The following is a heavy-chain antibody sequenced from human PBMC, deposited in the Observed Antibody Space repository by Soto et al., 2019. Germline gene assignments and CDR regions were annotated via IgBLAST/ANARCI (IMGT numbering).Heavy chain of an antibody. J-gene: IGHJ4*02. Sequence: QVQLQESGPGLVKPSGTLTLTCVVSGGSISNNNWWSWVRQSPGKGLEWIGEIYHSGSTNYNPSLKSRVTVSVDKSKNQFSLKLSSVAAADTAVYYCARVRASGTCFDYWGQGTLVTVSS. CDR3: ARVRASGTCFDY. V-gene: IGHV4-4*02. CDR2: IYHSGST. CDR1: GGSISNNNW. D-gene: IGHD6-13*01.